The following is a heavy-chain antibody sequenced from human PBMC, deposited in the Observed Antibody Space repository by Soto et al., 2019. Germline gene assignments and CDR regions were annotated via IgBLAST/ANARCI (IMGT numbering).Heavy chain of an antibody. Sequence: GKSLRDSCAASGFAFSREWMHWCRQAPGKGLVWVSRIDPYDTGITYADSVKGRFTISRDNAKNSLYLQMNSLRAEDTAVYYCARDLLFFFFFNGIHADVIYF. V-gene: IGHV3-74*01. CDR2: IDPYDTGI. J-gene: IGHJ1*01. D-gene: IGHD2-15*01. CDR3: ARDLLFFFFFNGIHADVIYF. CDR1: GFAFSREW.